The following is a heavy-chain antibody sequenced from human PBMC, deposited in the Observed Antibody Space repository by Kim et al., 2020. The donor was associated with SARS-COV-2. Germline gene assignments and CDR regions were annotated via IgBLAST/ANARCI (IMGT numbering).Heavy chain of an antibody. CDR2: ISYDGSKK. CDR3: AKSFSGSYFGYDY. Sequence: GGSLRLSCAASGFTFNTYGMHWVRQAPGKGLEWVAVISYDGSKKYYADSVKGRFTISRDNSKNTLYLQMNSLRIEDTAVYYCAKSFSGSYFGYDYWGQGNLVTVSS. J-gene: IGHJ4*02. V-gene: IGHV3-30*18. CDR1: GFTFNTYG. D-gene: IGHD1-26*01.